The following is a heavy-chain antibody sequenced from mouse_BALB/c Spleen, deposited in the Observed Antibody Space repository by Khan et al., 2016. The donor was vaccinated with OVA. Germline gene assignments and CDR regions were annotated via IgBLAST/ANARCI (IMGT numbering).Heavy chain of an antibody. CDR3: ARSLYYSFGYALDC. D-gene: IGHD2-12*01. V-gene: IGHV3-2*02. Sequence: EVKLLESGPGLVKPSQSLSLTCTVTGYSITSDYAWNWIRQFPGNKLEWMGYISSTGGTSYNPSLKSLISVTRDTSKNQFFLQLKSVTTEDTATYYCARSLYYSFGYALDCWGRGTSVTVSS. CDR2: ISSTGGT. CDR1: GYSITSDYA. J-gene: IGHJ4*01.